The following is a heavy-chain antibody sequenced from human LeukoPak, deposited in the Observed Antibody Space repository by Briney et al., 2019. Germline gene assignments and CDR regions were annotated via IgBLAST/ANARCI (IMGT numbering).Heavy chain of an antibody. D-gene: IGHD6-13*01. CDR3: ARVDGSSSCPDY. V-gene: IGHV3-7*01. J-gene: IGHJ4*02. CDR2: IKQDGSEK. Sequence: GGSLRLSCAASGFSFSHYWMTWVRQAPRKGLEWVANIKQDGSEKYYVDSVEGRFTISRDNAKYSLFLHLNSLRVEDTAVYYCARVDGSSSCPDYWGQGTLVTVSS. CDR1: GFSFSHYW.